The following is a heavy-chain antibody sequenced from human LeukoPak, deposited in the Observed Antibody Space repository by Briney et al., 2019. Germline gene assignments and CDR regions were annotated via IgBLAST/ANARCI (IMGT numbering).Heavy chain of an antibody. J-gene: IGHJ3*02. D-gene: IGHD2-2*01. CDR2: ISDSSYT. V-gene: IGHV3-21*05. CDR3: ARDRGTSNHNAFDI. CDR1: GLTFSSYA. Sequence: GGSLRLSCAASGLTFSSYAMSWVRQAPGKGLEWVSYISDSSYTNYADSVKGRFTISRDNAKNSLYLHMNSLRAKDTAVYYCARDRGTSNHNAFDIWGQGTMVTVSS.